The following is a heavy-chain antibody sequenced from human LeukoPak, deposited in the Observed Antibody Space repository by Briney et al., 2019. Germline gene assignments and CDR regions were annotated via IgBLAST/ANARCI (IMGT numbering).Heavy chain of an antibody. CDR3: ARVLMPYDILTGSFDY. D-gene: IGHD3-9*01. CDR1: GFTFSSYA. V-gene: IGHV3-30*04. Sequence: GRSLRLSCAASGFTFSSYAMHWVRQAPGKGLEWVAVISYDGSNKYYADSVKGRFTISRDNSKNTLYLQMNSLRAEDTAVYYCARVLMPYDILTGSFDYWGQGTLVAVSS. CDR2: ISYDGSNK. J-gene: IGHJ4*02.